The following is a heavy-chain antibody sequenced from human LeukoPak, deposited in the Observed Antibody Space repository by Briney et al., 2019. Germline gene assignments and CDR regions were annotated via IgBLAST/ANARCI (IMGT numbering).Heavy chain of an antibody. J-gene: IGHJ6*03. CDR1: GYSISSGYY. CDR2: IYHSGST. V-gene: IGHV4-38-2*01. Sequence: SETLSLTCAVSGYSISSGYYWGWVRQPPGKGLEWIGSIYHSGSTYYNPSLKSRVTISVDTSKNQFSLKLSSVTAADTAVYYCARHKRYYDFWSGDYMDVWGKGTTVTVSS. D-gene: IGHD3-3*01. CDR3: ARHKRYYDFWSGDYMDV.